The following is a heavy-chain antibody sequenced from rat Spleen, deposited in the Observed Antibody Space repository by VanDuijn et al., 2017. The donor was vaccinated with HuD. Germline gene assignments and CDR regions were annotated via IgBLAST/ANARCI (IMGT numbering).Heavy chain of an antibody. CDR1: GFTFSDYN. Sequence: EVQLVESGADLVQPGRSLKLSCAASGFTFSDYNMAWVRQAPKKGLEWVATISYDGSSTYYPDSVKGRFTISRDNAKSTLYLQMNSLRSEDTATYYCTRDLMMVGVMDAWGQGASVTVSS. CDR3: TRDLMMVGVMDA. V-gene: IGHV5-7*01. J-gene: IGHJ4*01. D-gene: IGHD1-12*02. CDR2: ISYDGSST.